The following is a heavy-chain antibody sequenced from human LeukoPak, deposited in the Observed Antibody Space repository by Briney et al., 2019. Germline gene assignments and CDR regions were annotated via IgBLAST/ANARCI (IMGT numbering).Heavy chain of an antibody. CDR1: GYTLTDYY. D-gene: IGHD5-12*01. CDR3: AKNPYEYYFDY. J-gene: IGHJ4*02. V-gene: IGHV1-2*02. CDR2: MNPSSGDT. Sequence: ASVKVSCKASGYTLTDYYMHWVRLAPGQGLEWMGWMNPSSGDTNYAQKFQGRVTMTRDTSISTAYMELSRLRSDDTAVYYCAKNPYEYYFDYWGQGTLVTVSS.